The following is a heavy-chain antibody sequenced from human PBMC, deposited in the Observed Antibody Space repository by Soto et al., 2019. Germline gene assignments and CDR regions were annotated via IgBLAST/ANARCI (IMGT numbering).Heavy chain of an antibody. V-gene: IGHV4-30-2*01. D-gene: IGHD3-22*01. J-gene: IGHJ5*02. CDR1: GGSISSGGYS. Sequence: QLQLQESGSGLVKPSQTLSLTCAVSGGSISSGGYSWSWIRQPPGKGLEWIGYIYHSGSTYYNPSLKSRVTISVDRSKNQFSLKLSSMTAADTAVYYCARGGITMIVPSYNWCDPWGQGTLVTVSS. CDR2: IYHSGST. CDR3: ARGGITMIVPSYNWCDP.